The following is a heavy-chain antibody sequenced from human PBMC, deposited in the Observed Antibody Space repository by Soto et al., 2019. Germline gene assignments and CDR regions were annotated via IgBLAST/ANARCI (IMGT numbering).Heavy chain of an antibody. CDR1: ECNYRVRS. CDR3: TRVRLGAPTRYFDY. D-gene: IGHD2-15*01. V-gene: IGHV3-72*01. J-gene: IGHJ4*02. CDR2: IKNKANSYTT. Sequence: GFLRLSLAPIECNYRVRSMDWVRQAPRKGLEWVGRIKNKANSYTTQYAASVRGRFTISRDDSKNSLFLQMNSLTTDDTAVYYCTRVRLGAPTRYFDYWGQGALVTVSS.